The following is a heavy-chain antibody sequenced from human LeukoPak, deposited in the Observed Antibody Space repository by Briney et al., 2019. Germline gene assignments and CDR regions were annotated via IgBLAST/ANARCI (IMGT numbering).Heavy chain of an antibody. CDR1: GFSLRNYR. V-gene: IGHV3-7*01. Sequence: GGSLRLSCAASGFSLRNYRMNWVCQAPGKGLEWVASIKPDGSEKYYVDSLRGRFTISRDDARNSLYLQMNSLRAEDTAVYYCAEGGYWGQGTLVTVSS. CDR2: IKPDGSEK. J-gene: IGHJ4*02. CDR3: AEGGY.